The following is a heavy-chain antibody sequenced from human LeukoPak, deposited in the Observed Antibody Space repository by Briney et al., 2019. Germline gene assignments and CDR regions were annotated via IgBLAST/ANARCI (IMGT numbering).Heavy chain of an antibody. V-gene: IGHV3-21*01. CDR1: GFTFSSYS. Sequence: KPGGSLRLSCAASGFTFSSYSMNWVRQAPGKGLEWVSSISSTGSHMYYADSVKGRFTISRDNAKNSLYLLMSSLRAEDTAVFYCARGFSGSYYFDYWGQGTLDTVSS. J-gene: IGHJ4*02. CDR2: ISSTGSHM. CDR3: ARGFSGSYYFDY. D-gene: IGHD1-26*01.